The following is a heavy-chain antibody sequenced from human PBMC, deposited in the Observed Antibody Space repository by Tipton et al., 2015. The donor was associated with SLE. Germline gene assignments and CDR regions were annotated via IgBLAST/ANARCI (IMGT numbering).Heavy chain of an antibody. Sequence: RSLRLSCAASGFTFSNYAMHWVRQAPGKGLEWVAVISYDGSNKYYADSVKGRFTISRDNSKNTLYLQMNSLRAEDTAVYYCAAPRVLLDFDSWGQGTLVTVSS. V-gene: IGHV3-30*04. CDR2: ISYDGSNK. CDR1: GFTFSNYA. CDR3: AAPRVLLDFDS. J-gene: IGHJ4*02.